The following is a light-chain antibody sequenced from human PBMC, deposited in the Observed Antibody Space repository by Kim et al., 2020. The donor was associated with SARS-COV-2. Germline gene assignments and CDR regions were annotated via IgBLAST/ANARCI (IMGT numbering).Light chain of an antibody. CDR2: DAS. CDR1: QSVSSY. V-gene: IGKV3-11*01. CDR3: QQRSNWPLFT. J-gene: IGKJ3*01. Sequence: SPGERATLACRASQSVSSYLAWYHQKPGQAPRLLIYDASNRATGIPARFSGSGSGTDFTLTISSLEPEDFAVYYCQQRSNWPLFTFGPGTKVDIK.